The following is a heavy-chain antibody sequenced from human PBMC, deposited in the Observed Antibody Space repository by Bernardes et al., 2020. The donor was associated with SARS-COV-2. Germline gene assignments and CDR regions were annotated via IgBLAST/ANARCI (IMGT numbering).Heavy chain of an antibody. V-gene: IGHV4-4*02. CDR1: GDSLTAHSW. CDR2: IHHDGNT. CDR3: VRNGYYSLDY. Sequence: LSLTCAVSGDSLTAHSWWSWVRQSPEKGLEWIGEIHHDGNTNYSPSLKSRVTFLLDKSKNQFSLRLSSVTAADTAFYYCVRNGYYSLDYWGQGTLVTVSS. D-gene: IGHD3-22*01. J-gene: IGHJ4*02.